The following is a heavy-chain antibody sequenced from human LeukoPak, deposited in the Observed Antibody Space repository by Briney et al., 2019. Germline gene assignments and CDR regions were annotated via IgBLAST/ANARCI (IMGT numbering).Heavy chain of an antibody. CDR3: ARVLHHYYFDY. CDR1: GGSFSGYY. V-gene: IGHV4-34*01. D-gene: IGHD2/OR15-2a*01. Sequence: SETLSLTCAVYGGSFSGYYWSWIRQPPGKGLEWIGEINHSGSTNYNPSLKSRVTISVDTSKNQFSPKLSSVTAADTAVYYCARVLHHYYFDYWGQGTLVTVSS. CDR2: INHSGST. J-gene: IGHJ4*02.